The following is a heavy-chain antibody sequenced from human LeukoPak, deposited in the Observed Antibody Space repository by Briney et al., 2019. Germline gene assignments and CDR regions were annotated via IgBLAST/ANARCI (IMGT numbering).Heavy chain of an antibody. J-gene: IGHJ4*02. V-gene: IGHV3-21*01. CDR3: ARAGVDYDSSSYSHYYFDY. D-gene: IGHD3-22*01. Sequence: GGSLRLSCAASGFTFSSYSMNWVRQAPGKGLEWVPSISSSSSYIYYADSVKGRFTISRDNAKNSLYLQMNSLRAEDTAVYYCARAGVDYDSSSYSHYYFDYWGQGTLVTVSS. CDR1: GFTFSSYS. CDR2: ISSSSSYI.